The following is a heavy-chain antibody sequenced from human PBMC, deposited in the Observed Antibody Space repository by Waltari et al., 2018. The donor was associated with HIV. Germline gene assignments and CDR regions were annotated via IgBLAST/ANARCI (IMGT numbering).Heavy chain of an antibody. V-gene: IGHV3-13*01. Sequence: EVQLVESGGGLVQPGGSLRLSCAASGFTFSSYDMHWVRQATGKGLGWVAAIGTAGDTYYPGSGKGRFTISRENAKNSLYLQRNSLRAGDTAVYYCARLVKGWLQPYWYCDLWGRGTLVTVSS. CDR3: ARLVKGWLQPYWYCDL. CDR1: GFTFSSYD. D-gene: IGHD5-12*01. J-gene: IGHJ2*01. CDR2: IGTAGDT.